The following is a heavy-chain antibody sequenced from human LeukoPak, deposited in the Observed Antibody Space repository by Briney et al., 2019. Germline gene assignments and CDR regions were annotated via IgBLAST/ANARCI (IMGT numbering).Heavy chain of an antibody. CDR3: ARSKMGGGTYYFDY. CDR1: GDSISSSSSY. D-gene: IGHD3-16*01. CDR2: IYYSGRT. J-gene: IGHJ4*02. Sequence: SETLCLTCTVSGDSISSSSSYWGWVRQPPGEGLEWIGRIYYSGRTYYNASLKSRVTISVDTSKNQFSLKLSSVTAADTAVYYCARSKMGGGTYYFDYWGQGTLVTVSS. V-gene: IGHV4-39*07.